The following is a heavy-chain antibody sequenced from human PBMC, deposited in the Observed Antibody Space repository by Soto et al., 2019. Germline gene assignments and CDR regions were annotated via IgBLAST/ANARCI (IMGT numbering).Heavy chain of an antibody. D-gene: IGHD3-3*01. J-gene: IGHJ4*03. CDR2: INPNSGGT. CDR3: ARDKGRAVFGLVRDPLSSFVF. CDR1: GYTFTGYY. Sequence: ASVKVSCKASGYTFTGYYMHWVRQAPGQGLEWMGWINPNSGGTNYAQKFQGWVTMTRDTSISTAYMELSRLRSDDTAVYYCARDKGRAVFGLVRDPLSSFVFSGTGILVT. V-gene: IGHV1-2*04.